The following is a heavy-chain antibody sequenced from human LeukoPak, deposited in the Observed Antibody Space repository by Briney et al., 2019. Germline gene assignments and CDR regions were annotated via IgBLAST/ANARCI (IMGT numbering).Heavy chain of an antibody. CDR3: AREGSNSMGDWFDP. Sequence: PGGSLRLSCAASGFTFSSYSMNWVRQAPGKGLEWVSSISSSSSYIYYADSVKGRFTISRDNAKNSLYLQMNSLRAEDTAVYYCAREGSNSMGDWFDPWGQGTLVTVSS. D-gene: IGHD6-13*01. V-gene: IGHV3-21*01. CDR2: ISSSSSYI. CDR1: GFTFSSYS. J-gene: IGHJ5*02.